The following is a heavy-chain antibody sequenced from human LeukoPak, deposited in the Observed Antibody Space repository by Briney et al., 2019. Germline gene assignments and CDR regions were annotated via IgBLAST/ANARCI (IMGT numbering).Heavy chain of an antibody. D-gene: IGHD6-19*01. CDR3: AKSGYSSGWYGPADFDY. CDR1: GFTFSSYG. Sequence: GGSLRLSCAASGFTFSSYGMHWVRQAPGKGLEWVAVVWYDGSNRYYADSVKGRFTISRDNSKNTLYLQMDSLRVEDTAVYYCAKSGYSSGWYGPADFDYWGQGTLVTVSS. CDR2: VWYDGSNR. V-gene: IGHV3-33*06. J-gene: IGHJ4*02.